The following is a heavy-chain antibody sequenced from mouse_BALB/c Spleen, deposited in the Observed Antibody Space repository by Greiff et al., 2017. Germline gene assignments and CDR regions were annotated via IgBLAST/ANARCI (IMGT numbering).Heavy chain of an antibody. Sequence: EVKLVESGGGLVQPGGSLRLSCATSGFTFSDFYMEWVRQPPGKRLEWIAASRNKANDYTTEYSASVKGRFIVSRDNAKNTLYLQMSSLKSEDTAMYYCARQSGYPWFAYWGQGTLVTVSA. D-gene: IGHD1-3*01. J-gene: IGHJ3*01. V-gene: IGHV7-1*02. CDR3: ARQSGYPWFAY. CDR2: SRNKANDYTT. CDR1: GFTFSDFY.